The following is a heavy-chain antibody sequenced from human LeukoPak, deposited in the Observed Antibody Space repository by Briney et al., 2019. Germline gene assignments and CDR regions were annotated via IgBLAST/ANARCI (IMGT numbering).Heavy chain of an antibody. D-gene: IGHD3-22*01. CDR2: INHSGST. CDR1: GGSISSYY. CDR3: ATLGEYYDSSGYYYN. Sequence: SETLSLTCTVSGGSISSYYWSWIRQPPGKGLEWIGEINHSGSTYYNPSLKSGVTISVDSSKNQFSLKLTSVTAADTAVYYCATLGEYYDSSGYYYNWGQGTLVTVSS. V-gene: IGHV4-34*01. J-gene: IGHJ4*02.